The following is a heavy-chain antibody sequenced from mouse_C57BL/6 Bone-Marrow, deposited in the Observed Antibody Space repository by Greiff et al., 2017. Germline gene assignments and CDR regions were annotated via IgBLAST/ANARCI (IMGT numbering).Heavy chain of an antibody. CDR2: INPNYGTT. D-gene: IGHD2-4*01. V-gene: IGHV1-39*01. CDR3: TRGYDYDYAMDY. Sequence: EVQLQQSGPELVKPGASVKISCKASGYSFTDYNMNWVKQSNGKSLEWIGVINPNYGTTSYNQKFKGKATLTVDQSSCTAYLQLNSLTSEDSAVYYCTRGYDYDYAMDYWGQGTSVTVSS. CDR1: GYSFTDYN. J-gene: IGHJ4*01.